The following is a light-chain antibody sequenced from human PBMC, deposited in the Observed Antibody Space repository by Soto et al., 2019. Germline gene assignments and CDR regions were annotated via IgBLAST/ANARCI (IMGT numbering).Light chain of an antibody. Sequence: EIQVTQSPTSLSASVGDRVTITCRASRSIGNNLNWYQQRPGKAPQLLIYAASSLQSGVPSRFNGSSSGTDFTLTINGLQPEDFATYYCQQSFSPHIAFGQGTRL. J-gene: IGKJ5*01. CDR1: RSIGNN. V-gene: IGKV1-39*01. CDR2: AAS. CDR3: QQSFSPHIA.